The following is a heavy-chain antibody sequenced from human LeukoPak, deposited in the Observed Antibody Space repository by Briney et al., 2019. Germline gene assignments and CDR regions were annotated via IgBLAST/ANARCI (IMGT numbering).Heavy chain of an antibody. Sequence: PSETLSLTCAVYGGSFSGYYWSWIRQPPGKGLEWIGYIYYSGSTNYNPSLKSRVTISVDTSKNQFSLKLSSVTAADTAVYYCARQWLPRADAFDIWGQGTMVTVSS. CDR1: GGSFSGYY. CDR2: IYYSGST. J-gene: IGHJ3*02. V-gene: IGHV4-59*08. CDR3: ARQWLPRADAFDI. D-gene: IGHD5-12*01.